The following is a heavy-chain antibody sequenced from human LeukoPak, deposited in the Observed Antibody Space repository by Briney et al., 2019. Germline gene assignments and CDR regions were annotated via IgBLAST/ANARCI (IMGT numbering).Heavy chain of an antibody. CDR3: ARYWTTRLGSRYFDL. CDR1: GGSISSYY. V-gene: IGHV4-59*01. Sequence: SETLSLTCTVSGGSISSYYWSWIRQPPGKGLEWIGYIYYSGSTNYNPSLKSRVTISVDTSKNQFSLKLSSVTAADTAVYYCARYWTTRLGSRYFDLWGRGTLVTVSS. J-gene: IGHJ2*01. CDR2: IYYSGST. D-gene: IGHD2-8*01.